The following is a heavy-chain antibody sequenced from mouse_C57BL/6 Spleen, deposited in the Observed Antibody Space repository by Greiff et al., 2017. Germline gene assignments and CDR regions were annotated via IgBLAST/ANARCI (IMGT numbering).Heavy chain of an antibody. CDR3: ARDDGYYGRYFDY. CDR1: GYTFTSYW. Sequence: QVQLQQPGAELVRPGSSVKLSCKASGYTFTSYWMDWVKQRPGQGLEWIGNIYPSDSETHYNQKFKDKATLTVDKSSSTAYMQLSSLTSEDSAVYYCARDDGYYGRYFDYWGQGTTLTVSS. V-gene: IGHV1-61*01. J-gene: IGHJ2*01. D-gene: IGHD2-3*01. CDR2: IYPSDSET.